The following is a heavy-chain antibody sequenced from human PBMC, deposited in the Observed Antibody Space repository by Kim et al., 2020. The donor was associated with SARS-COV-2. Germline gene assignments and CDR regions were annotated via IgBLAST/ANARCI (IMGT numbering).Heavy chain of an antibody. V-gene: IGHV3-21*01. Sequence: GGSLRLSCAASGFTFSSYSMNWVRQAPGKGLEWVSSISSSSSYIYYADSVKGRFTISRDNAKNSLYLQMNSLRAEDTAVYYCARVLGEENLMRYFDWLLSRYFDLWGRGTLVTVSS. D-gene: IGHD3-9*01. CDR2: ISSSSSYI. CDR1: GFTFSSYS. CDR3: ARVLGEENLMRYFDWLLSRYFDL. J-gene: IGHJ2*01.